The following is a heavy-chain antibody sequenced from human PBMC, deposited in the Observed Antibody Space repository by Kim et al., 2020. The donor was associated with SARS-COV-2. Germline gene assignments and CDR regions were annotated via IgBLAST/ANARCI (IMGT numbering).Heavy chain of an antibody. V-gene: IGHV3-30*04. Sequence: GGSLRLSCAASGFTFRSYALHCVRPSPCTFLEWLAFISYDGRNKYYADSVKGRFTISRDNSKNTLYLQMNSLRAEDTAVYYCARERGQQLVYYYYYGMDVWGQGTTVSVSS. CDR1: GFTFRSYA. J-gene: IGHJ6*02. D-gene: IGHD6-13*01. CDR3: ARERGQQLVYYYYYGMDV. CDR2: ISYDGRNK.